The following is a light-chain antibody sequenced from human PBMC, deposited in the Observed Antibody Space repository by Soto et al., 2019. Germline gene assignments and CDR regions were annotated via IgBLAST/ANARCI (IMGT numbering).Light chain of an antibody. J-gene: IGKJ1*01. CDR2: DAS. CDR3: QQRFNWPRT. Sequence: EIVLTQSPATLSLSPGERATLSCRASQSVSKYLAWYQQKPGQAPRLLIYDASNRATGIPARFSGSGSGTDFTITVSILEPEDFAVYYCQQRFNWPRTFGQGTKVEMK. V-gene: IGKV3-11*01. CDR1: QSVSKY.